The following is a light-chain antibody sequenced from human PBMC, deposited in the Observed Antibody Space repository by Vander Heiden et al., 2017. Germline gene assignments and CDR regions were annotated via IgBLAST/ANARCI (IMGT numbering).Light chain of an antibody. CDR1: SNNVGYQG. J-gene: IGLJ2*01. V-gene: IGLV10-54*01. CDR2: SNN. Sequence: QAGLTQPPSVSKDLRQTATLTCTGNSNNVGYQGAAWLQHHRGHPPKLLVYSNNDRPSGISERFSASRSGNTASLTINGLQPEEEADYYCSAWDSSLSNVVFGGGTKLTVL. CDR3: SAWDSSLSNVV.